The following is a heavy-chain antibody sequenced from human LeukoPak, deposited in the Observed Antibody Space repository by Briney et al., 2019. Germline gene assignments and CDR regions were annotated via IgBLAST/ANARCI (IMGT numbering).Heavy chain of an antibody. CDR3: VREARAGNWFDP. V-gene: IGHV1-2*02. J-gene: IGHJ5*02. CDR1: GYTFTSYY. CDR2: INPDSGGT. Sequence: GASVKVSCKASGYTFTSYYIHWVRQAPGQGLEWMGWINPDSGGTNYAQQFQGRVTMTRDTSISTVYMDLSRLRSDDTDMYYCVREARAGNWFDPWGQGTLVIVSS.